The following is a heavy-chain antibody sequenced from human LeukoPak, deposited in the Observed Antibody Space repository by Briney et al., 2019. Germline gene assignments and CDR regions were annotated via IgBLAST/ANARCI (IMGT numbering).Heavy chain of an antibody. CDR1: GFTFSSYS. D-gene: IGHD3-10*01. Sequence: GGSLRLSCAASGFTFSSYSRNWVRQAPGKGLEWVSSISSSSSYIYYADSMKGRFTISRDNAKNSLYLQMNSLTAEDTAVYFCVRDRFRMDVWGKGTTVIVSS. CDR3: VRDRFRMDV. V-gene: IGHV3-21*01. J-gene: IGHJ6*03. CDR2: ISSSSSYI.